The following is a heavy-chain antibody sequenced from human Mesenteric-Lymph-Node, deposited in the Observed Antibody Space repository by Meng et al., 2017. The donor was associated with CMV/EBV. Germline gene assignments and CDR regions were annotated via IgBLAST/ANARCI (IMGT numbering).Heavy chain of an antibody. D-gene: IGHD3-16*01. CDR2: ISDDGSNK. J-gene: IGHJ6*02. V-gene: IGHV3-30-3*01. CDR3: ARPVRGYYYYGMDV. CDR1: GFSFSSYA. Sequence: GESLKISCAASGFSFSSYAMHWVRQAPGKGLEWVAVISDDGSNKYYADSLKGRFTISRDNSKNTRYLQMNSLRAEDTAVYYCARPVRGYYYYGMDVWGQGTTVTVSS.